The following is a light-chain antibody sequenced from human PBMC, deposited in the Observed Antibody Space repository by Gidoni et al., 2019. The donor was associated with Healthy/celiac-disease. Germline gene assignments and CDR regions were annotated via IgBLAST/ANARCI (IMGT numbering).Light chain of an antibody. CDR3: QQYNNWPPGT. CDR1: QSVSSN. Sequence: EIVMTQSPATLSVSPVERATLPCRASQSVSSNLAWYQQKPGQAPRLLIYGASTRATGIPARFSGSGSGTEFTLTISSLQSEDFAVYYCQQYNNWPPGTFGQGTKLEIK. V-gene: IGKV3-15*01. J-gene: IGKJ2*02. CDR2: GAS.